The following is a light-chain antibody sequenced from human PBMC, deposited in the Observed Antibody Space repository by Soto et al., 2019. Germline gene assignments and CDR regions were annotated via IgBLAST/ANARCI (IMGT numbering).Light chain of an antibody. CDR3: QQYNSYPWT. Sequence: DIQMTQSPSTLSASVGDRVTITCRASQSISSWLAWYQQKPGKAPKLLIYDASSLESGVASRFSGSGSGTDFTLTIRILQHDDFATYYCQQYNSYPWTCGQGTKVEIK. CDR1: QSISSW. CDR2: DAS. J-gene: IGKJ1*01. V-gene: IGKV1-5*01.